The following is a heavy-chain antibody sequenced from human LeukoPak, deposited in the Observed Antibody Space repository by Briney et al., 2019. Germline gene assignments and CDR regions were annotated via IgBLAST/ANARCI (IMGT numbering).Heavy chain of an antibody. J-gene: IGHJ4*02. CDR2: ISGSGGST. CDR1: GFTFSSYA. D-gene: IGHD2-2*01. CDR3: TTDLGYCSSTSCSFFDY. Sequence: PGGSLRLSCAASGFTFSSYAMSWVRQAPGKGLEWVSAISGSGGSTYYADSVKGRFTISRDNSKNTLYLQMNSLRAEDTAVYYCTTDLGYCSSTSCSFFDYWGQGTLVTVSS. V-gene: IGHV3-23*01.